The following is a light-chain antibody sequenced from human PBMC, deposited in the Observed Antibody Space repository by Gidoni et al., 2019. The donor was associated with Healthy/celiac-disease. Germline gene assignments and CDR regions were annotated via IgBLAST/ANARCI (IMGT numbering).Light chain of an antibody. CDR1: QGISSY. CDR3: QQYYSYPPWT. CDR2: AAS. Sequence: AIRMTQSTSSFSASTGDRVTITCRASQGISSYLAWYQQKPGKAPKLLIYAASTLQSGVPSRFSGSGSGPDFTLTISCLQSEDFATYYFQQYYSYPPWTFGQGTKVEIK. V-gene: IGKV1-8*01. J-gene: IGKJ1*01.